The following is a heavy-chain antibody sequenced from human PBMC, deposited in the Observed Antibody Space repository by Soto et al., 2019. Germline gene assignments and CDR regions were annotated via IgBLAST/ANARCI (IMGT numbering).Heavy chain of an antibody. CDR1: GGTFSSYA. CDR2: IIPIFGTA. CDR3: ARPANTAMGLDAFDI. J-gene: IGHJ3*02. Sequence: SVKVSCKASGGTFSSYAISWVRQAPGQGLEWMGGIIPIFGTANYAQKFQGRVTITADESTSTAYMELSSLRSEDTAVYYCARPANTAMGLDAFDIWGQGTMVTVSS. D-gene: IGHD5-18*01. V-gene: IGHV1-69*13.